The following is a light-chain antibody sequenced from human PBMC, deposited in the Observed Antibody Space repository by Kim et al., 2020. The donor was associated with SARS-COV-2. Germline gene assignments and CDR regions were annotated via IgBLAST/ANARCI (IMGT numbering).Light chain of an antibody. V-gene: IGKV1-5*03. CDR2: KAS. CDR3: QQYNGYSLT. Sequence: ASVGDIVTITGRAGRSISIWLAWHQQKPVKTPGLLIYKASSLETGVPSRFSGSGSGTEFTLTISSLQPDDFGSYYCQQYNGYSLTCGGGTKVDIK. CDR1: RSISIW. J-gene: IGKJ4*01.